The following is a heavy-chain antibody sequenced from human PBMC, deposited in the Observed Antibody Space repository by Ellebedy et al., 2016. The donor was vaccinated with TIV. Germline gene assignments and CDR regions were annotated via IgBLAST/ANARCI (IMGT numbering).Heavy chain of an antibody. Sequence: TLSLTXAVSGGSISSGGYSWSWIRQPPGKGLEWIGYIYHSGSTYYNPSLKSRVTISVDRSKNQFSLKLSSVTAADTAVYYCARFDYHYYGMDVWGQGTTVTVSS. CDR3: ARFDYHYYGMDV. J-gene: IGHJ6*02. CDR1: GGSISSGGYS. D-gene: IGHD3-9*01. CDR2: IYHSGST. V-gene: IGHV4-30-2*01.